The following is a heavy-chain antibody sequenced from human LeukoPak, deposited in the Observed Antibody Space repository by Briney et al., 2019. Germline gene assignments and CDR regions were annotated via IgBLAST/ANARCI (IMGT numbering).Heavy chain of an antibody. CDR2: IYYTGST. V-gene: IGHV4-39*01. CDR3: ARGGSTLHSAGGHDIEFYYYYYMDV. J-gene: IGHJ6*03. Sequence: PSETLSLTCTVSGGSISSSSYSWGWIRQPPGKGLEWIGTIYYTGSTYYDPSLKSRVTISADTSKNQFSLSLTSVTAADTAVYYCARGGSTLHSAGGHDIEFYYYYYMDVWGKGTTVTISS. D-gene: IGHD3-9*01. CDR1: GGSISSSSYS.